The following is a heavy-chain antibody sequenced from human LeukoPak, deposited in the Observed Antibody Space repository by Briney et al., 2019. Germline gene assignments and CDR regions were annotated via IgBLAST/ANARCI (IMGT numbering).Heavy chain of an antibody. Sequence: ASVNVSCKASGYTFTNYHIHWVRQPPGQERDWMGIINPSDGSTSNAQKFQGRVTMTRNMSTSTVYMELRGVRFEDMAVYYCTTYGPSTYFDSWGQGTLVTVSS. CDR1: GYTFTNYH. V-gene: IGHV1-46*01. D-gene: IGHD2-21*01. J-gene: IGHJ4*02. CDR3: TTYGPSTYFDS. CDR2: INPSDGST.